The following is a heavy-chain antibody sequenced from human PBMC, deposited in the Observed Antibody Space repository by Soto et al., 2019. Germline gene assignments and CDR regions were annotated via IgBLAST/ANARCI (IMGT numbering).Heavy chain of an antibody. J-gene: IGHJ4*02. CDR3: ARESGSTVTTHFDY. Sequence: EVQLVESGGGLVQPGGSLRLSCAASGFTVSSNYMSWVRQAPGKGLEWVSVIYSGGSTYYADSVKGRITISRDNSKNTLYLQMNSLRAEDTAVYYCARESGSTVTTHFDYWGQGTLVTVSS. CDR1: GFTVSSNY. CDR2: IYSGGST. D-gene: IGHD4-17*01. V-gene: IGHV3-66*01.